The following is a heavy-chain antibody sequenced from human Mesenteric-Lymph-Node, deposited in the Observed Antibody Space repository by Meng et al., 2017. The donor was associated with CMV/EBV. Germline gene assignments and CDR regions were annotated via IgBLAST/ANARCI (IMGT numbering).Heavy chain of an antibody. CDR1: GFTVSSNY. Sequence: GESLKISCAASGFTVSSNYMSWVRQAPGKGLEWVSVIYSGGSTYYADSVKGRFTISRDNSKNTLYLQMNSLRAEDTVVYYCARSLGQWGQGTLVTVSS. V-gene: IGHV3-53*01. J-gene: IGHJ4*02. CDR2: IYSGGST. CDR3: ARSLGQ.